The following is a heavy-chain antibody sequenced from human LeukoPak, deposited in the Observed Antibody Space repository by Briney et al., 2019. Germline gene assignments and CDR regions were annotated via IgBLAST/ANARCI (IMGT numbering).Heavy chain of an antibody. D-gene: IGHD2/OR15-2a*01. CDR1: GFTFSSYS. CDR3: ARDSTFAVATFDY. CDR2: ISSSGSYI. J-gene: IGHJ4*02. V-gene: IGHV3-21*01. Sequence: PGGSLRLSCAASGFTFSSYSMNWVRQAPGKGLEWVSSISSSGSYIYYADSVKGRFTISRDNAKNSLYLQMNSPRAEDTAVYYCARDSTFAVATFDYWGLGTLVTVSS.